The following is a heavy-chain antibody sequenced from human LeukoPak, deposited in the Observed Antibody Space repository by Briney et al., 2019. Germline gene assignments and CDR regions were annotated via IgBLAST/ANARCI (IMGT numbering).Heavy chain of an antibody. CDR3: AREDIIDI. V-gene: IGHV4-59*01. CDR2: IFYGKSS. Sequence: PSETLSLTRIVSGGPLRNYYWGWIRQPPGRGLEWIGYIFYGKSSNYNPSRKSRATISLDTPKNQVKLKLTSVTAAETAVYNCAREDIIDIWGQGTPVTVSS. J-gene: IGHJ3*02. CDR1: GGPLRNYY. D-gene: IGHD2-15*01.